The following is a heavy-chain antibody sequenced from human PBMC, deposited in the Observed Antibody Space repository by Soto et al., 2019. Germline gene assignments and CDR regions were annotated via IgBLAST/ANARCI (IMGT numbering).Heavy chain of an antibody. Sequence: EVQLVESGGGLAKPGGSLRLSCAASGFPFSSYNMNWVRQAPGKGLEWVASIGASSSIYYADSMKGRFTISRDNAKNSLYLHMNHLSAEDTAVYYCARDDGGYRYGRRQYHFDSWGQGTLVTVSS. CDR1: GFPFSSYN. CDR3: ARDDGGYRYGRRQYHFDS. CDR2: IGASSSI. J-gene: IGHJ4*02. D-gene: IGHD5-18*01. V-gene: IGHV3-21*01.